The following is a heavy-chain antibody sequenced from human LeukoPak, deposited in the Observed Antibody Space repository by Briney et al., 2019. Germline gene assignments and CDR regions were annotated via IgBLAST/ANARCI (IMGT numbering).Heavy chain of an antibody. D-gene: IGHD3-3*01. V-gene: IGHV4-39*02. J-gene: IGHJ5*02. CDR1: GGSISSSSYN. CDR2: IYYTGST. CDR3: AREAITVFYPNWFDP. Sequence: SETVSLTCIVSGGSISSSSYNWGWIRQSPGKGLEWIGSIYYTGSTYYNPSLESRVSISVDTSKNLFSLKLSSVTAADTAAYYCAREAITVFYPNWFDPWGQGILVTVSS.